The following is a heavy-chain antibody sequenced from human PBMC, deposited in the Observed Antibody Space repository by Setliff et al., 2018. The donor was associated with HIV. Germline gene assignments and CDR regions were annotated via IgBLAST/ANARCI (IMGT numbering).Heavy chain of an antibody. D-gene: IGHD3-10*01. Sequence: SETLSLTCAVYGGSFSGNYWSWIRQPPGKGLEWIGEINHSGSTNYNPSLKSRVIISVDLSKNQFSLKLSSVTAADTAVYYCARGPGGGQRDYYYYMDVWGKGTTVTVSS. V-gene: IGHV4-34*01. CDR1: GGSFSGNY. CDR2: INHSGST. J-gene: IGHJ6*03. CDR3: ARGPGGGQRDYYYYMDV.